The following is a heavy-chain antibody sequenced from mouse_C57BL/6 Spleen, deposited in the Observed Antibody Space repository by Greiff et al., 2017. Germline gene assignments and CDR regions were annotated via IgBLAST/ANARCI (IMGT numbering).Heavy chain of an antibody. CDR2: ISDGGSYT. Sequence: EVKLMESGGGLVKPGGSLKLSCAASGFTFSSYAMSWVRQTPEKRLEWVATISDGGSYTYYPDNVKGRFTISRDNAKNNLYLQMSHLKSEETAMYYCARDADYWGQGTTLTVSS. CDR3: ARDADY. J-gene: IGHJ2*01. CDR1: GFTFSSYA. V-gene: IGHV5-4*01.